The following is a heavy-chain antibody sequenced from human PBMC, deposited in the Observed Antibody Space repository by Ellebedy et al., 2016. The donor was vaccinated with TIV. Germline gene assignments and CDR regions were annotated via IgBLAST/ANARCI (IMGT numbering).Heavy chain of an antibody. CDR2: ISYTGKT. V-gene: IGHV4-39*07. Sequence: MPSETLSLTCSVSGASIDNSAYYWGWIRQPPGKGLEWIGGISYTGKTYNNPSLNSRVSFSIDTSKNRLSLKLTYMTAADKAVYDCARDGGVGVGSAIAHWGQGILVTVSS. CDR1: GASIDNSAYY. CDR3: ARDGGVGVGSAIAH. D-gene: IGHD2-8*02. J-gene: IGHJ4*02.